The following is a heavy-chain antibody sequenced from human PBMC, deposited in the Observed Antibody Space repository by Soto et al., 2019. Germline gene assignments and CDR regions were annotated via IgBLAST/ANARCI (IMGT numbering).Heavy chain of an antibody. V-gene: IGHV4-31*03. Sequence: QVQLQESGPGLVKPSQTLSLTGPFSVGPISRGVYSWSGIGQTPGRGREWIGYIYYSGSTYYNPSLKSRVTISVDTSKNQFSLKLSSVTAADTAVYYCARGSYYDSSGYYGPWGQGTLVTVSS. CDR3: ARGSYYDSSGYYGP. CDR2: IYYSGST. D-gene: IGHD3-22*01. J-gene: IGHJ5*02. CDR1: VGPISRGVYS.